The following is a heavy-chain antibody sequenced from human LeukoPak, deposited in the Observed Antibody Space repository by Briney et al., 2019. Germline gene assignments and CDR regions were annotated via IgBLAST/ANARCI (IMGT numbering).Heavy chain of an antibody. CDR1: GFTFSSNY. V-gene: IGHV3-53*01. CDR2: IYSGGST. J-gene: IGHJ5*02. Sequence: GGSLRLSCAASGFTFSSNYMSWVRQAPGKGLEWVSVIYSGGSTYYADSVKGRFTISRDNSKNTLYLQMNSLRAEDTAVYYCARINRGRTYWFDPWGQGTLVTVSS. CDR3: ARINRGRTYWFDP. D-gene: IGHD1-26*01.